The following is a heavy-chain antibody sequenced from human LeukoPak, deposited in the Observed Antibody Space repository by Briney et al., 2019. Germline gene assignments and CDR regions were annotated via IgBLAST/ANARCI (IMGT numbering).Heavy chain of an antibody. D-gene: IGHD3-22*01. CDR1: GDSVSSGSHY. V-gene: IGHV4-61*01. CDR2: IYYSGST. CDR3: ARVGDSSGYYYYFDY. J-gene: IGHJ4*02. Sequence: SETLSLTCTVSGDSVSSGSHYWTWIRQPPGKGLECIGYIYYSGSTNYNPSLKGRVTISVDTSKNQFSLKLSSVTAADTAVYYCARVGDSSGYYYYFDYWGQGTLVTVSS.